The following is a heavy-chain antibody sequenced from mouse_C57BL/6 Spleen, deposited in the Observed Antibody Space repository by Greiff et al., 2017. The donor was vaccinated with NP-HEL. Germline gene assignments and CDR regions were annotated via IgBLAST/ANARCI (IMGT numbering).Heavy chain of an antibody. CDR2: ISAGGSYT. V-gene: IGHV5-4*01. J-gene: IGHJ2*01. D-gene: IGHD2-1*01. CDR1: GFTFSSYA. Sequence: EVHLVESGGGLVKPGGSLKLSCAASGFTFSSYAMSWVRQTPEKRLEWVATISAGGSYTYYPDNVKGRFTISRDNAKNNQYLQMSHLKSEDTAMYYCARDRMIYYGNCLDYWGQGTPLTVSS. CDR3: ARDRMIYYGNCLDY.